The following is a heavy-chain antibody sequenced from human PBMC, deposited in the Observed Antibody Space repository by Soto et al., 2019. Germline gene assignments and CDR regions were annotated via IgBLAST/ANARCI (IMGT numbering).Heavy chain of an antibody. CDR3: AKEPLPLLTNRFDY. V-gene: IGHV3-23*01. J-gene: IGHJ4*02. CDR1: GFTFSTYA. Sequence: GSLRLSCAASGFTFSTYAMSWVRQAPGKGLEWVSSISASGATTYYADSVKGRFTISRDNSKNTLYLQINSLRAEDTAVYFCAKEPLPLLTNRFDYWCQGTLVTVS. CDR2: ISASGATT.